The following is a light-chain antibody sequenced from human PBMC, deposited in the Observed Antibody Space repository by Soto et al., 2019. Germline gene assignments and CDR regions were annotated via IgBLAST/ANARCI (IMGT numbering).Light chain of an antibody. Sequence: DIQLTQSPSFLSASVGDRVTISCRASQGISSFLAWYQQKPGKAPKLLIYAASTLQNGVPSRCSGSGSGTVFTLTISSLQPADFATYYCQNLNNYPITFGQGTRLEIK. CDR2: AAS. CDR3: QNLNNYPIT. V-gene: IGKV1-9*01. J-gene: IGKJ5*01. CDR1: QGISSF.